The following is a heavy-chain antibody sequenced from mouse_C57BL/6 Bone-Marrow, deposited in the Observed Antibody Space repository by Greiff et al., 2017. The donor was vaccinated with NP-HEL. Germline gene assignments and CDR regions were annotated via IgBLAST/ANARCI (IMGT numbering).Heavy chain of an antibody. CDR2: INPSNGGT. D-gene: IGHD1-1*01. CDR3: ARYYYGSSPYFDY. Sequence: QVQLQQPGAELVKPGASVKMSCKASGYTFTSYWMHWVKQRPGQGLEWIGNINPSNGGTNYNEKFKSKATLTVDKSSSTAYMQLSSLTSEDSAVYYCARYYYGSSPYFDYWGQGTTLTVSS. CDR1: GYTFTSYW. V-gene: IGHV1-53*01. J-gene: IGHJ2*01.